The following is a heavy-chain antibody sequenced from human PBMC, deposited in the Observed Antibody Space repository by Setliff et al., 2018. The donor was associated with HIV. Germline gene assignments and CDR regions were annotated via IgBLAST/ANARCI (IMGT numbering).Heavy chain of an antibody. CDR1: GYSINSGFS. CDR2: IYQSGSI. CDR3: ARRLQFLEFLHGVGGLDV. Sequence: SETLSLTCAASGYSINSGFSRAWIRQPPGQGPQWIGSIYQSGSIYYNPSLQSRVTISVDTSKNQFSLKLSPATAADTAVYYCARRLQFLEFLHGVGGLDVWGQRTTVTVSS. D-gene: IGHD3-3*01. V-gene: IGHV4-38-2*01. J-gene: IGHJ6*02.